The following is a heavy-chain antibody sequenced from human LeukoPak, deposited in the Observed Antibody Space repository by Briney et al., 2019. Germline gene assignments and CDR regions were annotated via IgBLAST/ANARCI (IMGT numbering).Heavy chain of an antibody. J-gene: IGHJ4*02. CDR3: ARDRRGYSGYDTYYFDY. Sequence: SETLSLTCAVYGGSFSGYYWSWIRQPPGKGLEWIGEINHSGSTYYNPSLKSRVTISVDTSKNQFSLKLSSVTAADTAVYYCARDRRGYSGYDTYYFDYWGQGTLVTVSS. CDR1: GGSFSGYY. D-gene: IGHD5-12*01. V-gene: IGHV4-34*01. CDR2: INHSGST.